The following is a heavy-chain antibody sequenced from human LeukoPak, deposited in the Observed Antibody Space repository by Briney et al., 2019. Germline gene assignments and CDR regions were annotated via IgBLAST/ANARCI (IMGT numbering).Heavy chain of an antibody. CDR3: ARAVWFGELLDTKGYYFDY. CDR2: IYYSGST. J-gene: IGHJ4*02. V-gene: IGHV4-30-4*01. D-gene: IGHD3-10*01. Sequence: PSETLSLTCTVSGGSISSGDYYWSWIRQPPGKGLEWIGYIYYSGSTYYNPSLKSRVTISVDTSKNQFSLKLSSVTAADTALYYCARAVWFGELLDTKGYYFDYWGQGTLVTVSS. CDR1: GGSISSGDYY.